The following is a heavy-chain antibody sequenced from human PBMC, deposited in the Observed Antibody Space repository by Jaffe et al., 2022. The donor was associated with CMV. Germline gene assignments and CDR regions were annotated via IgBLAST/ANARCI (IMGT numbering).Heavy chain of an antibody. J-gene: IGHJ4*02. CDR2: IYYSGST. CDR3: AREAGHFDY. Sequence: QVQLQESGPGLVKPSETLSLTCTVSGGSISSYYWSWIRQPPGKGLEWIGYIYYSGSTNYNPSLKSRVTISVDTSKNQFSLKLSSVTAADTAVYYCAREAGHFDYWGQGTLVTVSS. D-gene: IGHD6-13*01. V-gene: IGHV4-59*01. CDR1: GGSISSYY.